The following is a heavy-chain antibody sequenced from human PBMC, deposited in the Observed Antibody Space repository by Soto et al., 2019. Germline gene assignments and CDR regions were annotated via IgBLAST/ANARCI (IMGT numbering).Heavy chain of an antibody. V-gene: IGHV4-31*03. D-gene: IGHD3-3*01. CDR3: ARAGYDFWSGYYYYYYMDV. Sequence: QVQLQESGPGLVKPSQTLSLTCTVSGGSISSGGYYWSWIRQHPGKGLEWIGYIYYSGSTYYNPSLKSRVTISVDTSENQCFLKLSSVTAADTAVYYCARAGYDFWSGYYYYYYMDVWGKGSTVTVSS. CDR2: IYYSGST. J-gene: IGHJ6*03. CDR1: GGSISSGGYY.